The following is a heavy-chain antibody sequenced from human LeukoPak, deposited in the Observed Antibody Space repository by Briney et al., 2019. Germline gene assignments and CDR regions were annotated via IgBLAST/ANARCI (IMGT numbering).Heavy chain of an antibody. CDR1: GFTFSSYA. CDR3: AMPGDGDYGGPRYYYYGMDV. D-gene: IGHD4-17*01. Sequence: GGSLILSCAASGFTFSSYAMSWVRQAPGKGLEWVSAISGSGGSTYYADSVKGRFTISRDNSKNTLYLQMNSLRAEDTAVYYCAMPGDGDYGGPRYYYYGMDVWGQGTTVTVSS. V-gene: IGHV3-23*01. CDR2: ISGSGGST. J-gene: IGHJ6*02.